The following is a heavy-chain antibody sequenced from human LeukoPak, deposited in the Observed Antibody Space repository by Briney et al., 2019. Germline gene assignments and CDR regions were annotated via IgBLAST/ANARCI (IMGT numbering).Heavy chain of an antibody. CDR1: GYTSTSYY. Sequence: ASVKVSCKASGYTSTSYYMHWVRQAPGQELEWMGIINPSGGSTSYAQKFQGRVTMTRDTSTSTVYMELSSLRSEDTAVYYCARTYCSSTSCYPFDYWGQGTLATVSS. CDR3: ARTYCSSTSCYPFDY. CDR2: INPSGGST. J-gene: IGHJ4*02. D-gene: IGHD2-2*01. V-gene: IGHV1-46*03.